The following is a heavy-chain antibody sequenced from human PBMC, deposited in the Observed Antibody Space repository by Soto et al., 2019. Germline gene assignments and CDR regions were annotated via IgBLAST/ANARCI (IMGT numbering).Heavy chain of an antibody. CDR2: ISYDGSNK. V-gene: IGHV3-30-3*01. Sequence: QVQLVESGGGVVQPGRSLRLSCAASGFTFSSYAMHWVRQAPGKGLEWVAVISYDGSNKYYADSVKGRFTISRDNSKNTLYLQMNSLRAEDTAVYYCARVGRLWLYYYYGMDVWGQGTTVTVSS. J-gene: IGHJ6*02. D-gene: IGHD5-18*01. CDR1: GFTFSSYA. CDR3: ARVGRLWLYYYYGMDV.